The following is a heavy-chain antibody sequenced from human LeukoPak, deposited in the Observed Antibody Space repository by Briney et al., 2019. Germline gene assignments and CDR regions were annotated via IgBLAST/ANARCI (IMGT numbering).Heavy chain of an antibody. D-gene: IGHD6-19*01. J-gene: IGHJ3*02. Sequence: SQTLSLTCTVSGGSISSGDYYWSWIRQPPGKGLEWIGYIYYSGSTYYNPSLKSRVTISVDTSKNQFSLKLSSVTAADTAVYYCARDLVAVAALDDAFDIWGRGTMVTVSS. CDR2: IYYSGST. CDR1: GGSISSGDYY. CDR3: ARDLVAVAALDDAFDI. V-gene: IGHV4-30-4*01.